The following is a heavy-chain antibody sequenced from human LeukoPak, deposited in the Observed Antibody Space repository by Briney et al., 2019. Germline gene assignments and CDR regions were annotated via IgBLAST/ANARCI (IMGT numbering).Heavy chain of an antibody. CDR1: GFTFDDYA. J-gene: IGHJ2*01. V-gene: IGHV3-9*01. Sequence: GGSLRLSCAVSGFTFDDYAMHWVRHAPGKGLEWVSGISWTSATIVYADSVKGRFTISRDNAKSSLYLQMNSLRAEDTALYYCAKDKEFGESNWYFDLWGRGTLVTVSS. D-gene: IGHD3-10*01. CDR2: ISWTSATI. CDR3: AKDKEFGESNWYFDL.